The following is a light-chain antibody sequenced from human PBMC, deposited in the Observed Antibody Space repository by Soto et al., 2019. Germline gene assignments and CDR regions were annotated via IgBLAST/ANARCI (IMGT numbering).Light chain of an antibody. CDR2: DAS. Sequence: EIVLTQSPATLSLSPGERATLSCRASQSVSSYLAWYQQKPGQAPRLLIYDASNRATGIPARFSGSGSGTDFTITISRLAPEDSAVYYWQRRSNCPTFGGGTKVEIK. CDR1: QSVSSY. CDR3: QRRSNCPT. V-gene: IGKV3-11*01. J-gene: IGKJ4*01.